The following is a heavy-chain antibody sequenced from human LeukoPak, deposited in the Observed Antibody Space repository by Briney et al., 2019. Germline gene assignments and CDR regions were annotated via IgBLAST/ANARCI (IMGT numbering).Heavy chain of an antibody. Sequence: GGSLRLSSAASGFTFSNYEMNWVRQAPGKGLEWVSYISSSGSTIYYADSVKGRFTISRDNAKNSLYLQMNSLRAEDTAVYYCASGIAVAANWFDPWGQGTLVTVSS. CDR1: GFTFSNYE. CDR2: ISSSGSTI. J-gene: IGHJ5*02. CDR3: ASGIAVAANWFDP. V-gene: IGHV3-48*03. D-gene: IGHD6-19*01.